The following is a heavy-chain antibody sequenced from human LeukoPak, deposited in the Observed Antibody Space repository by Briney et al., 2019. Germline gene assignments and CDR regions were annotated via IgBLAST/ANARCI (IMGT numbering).Heavy chain of an antibody. Sequence: SETLSLTCTVSGGSISSYYWSWIRQPPGKGLEWIGYIYYSGSTNYNPSLKSRVTISVDTSKNQLSLKLSSVTAADTAVYYCARHHSSGWYDVTFDIWGQGTMVTVSS. D-gene: IGHD6-19*01. CDR1: GGSISSYY. CDR2: IYYSGST. J-gene: IGHJ3*02. CDR3: ARHHSSGWYDVTFDI. V-gene: IGHV4-59*08.